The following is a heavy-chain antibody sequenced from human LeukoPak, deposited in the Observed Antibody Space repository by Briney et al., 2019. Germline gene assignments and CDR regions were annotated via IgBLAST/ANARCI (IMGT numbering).Heavy chain of an antibody. CDR2: ISSIGDNT. CDR3: ALSGRQHKKLPDH. Sequence: GGSLRLSCEASGFSVSTYALTWVRQAPGKGPEWVSAISSIGDNTYYADSVKGRFTMYRDSSKNVLYLQMNSLRAEDTAVYYCALSGRQHKKLPDHWGQGTLVTVSS. CDR1: GFSVSTYA. J-gene: IGHJ4*02. D-gene: IGHD1-26*01. V-gene: IGHV3-23*01.